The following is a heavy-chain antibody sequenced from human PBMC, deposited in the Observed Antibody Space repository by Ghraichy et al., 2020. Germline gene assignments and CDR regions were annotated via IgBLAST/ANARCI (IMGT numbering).Heavy chain of an antibody. J-gene: IGHJ6*02. V-gene: IGHV3-23*01. D-gene: IGHD2-2*01. Sequence: GESLNISCAASGFTFSSYAMSWVRQAPGKGLYWVSGISGSGGSTYYADSVKGRFTISRDNSKNTLYVQMNSLRAEDTAIYYCAKSRYCSSTSCYIYGMDVWGQGTTVTVSS. CDR1: GFTFSSYA. CDR2: ISGSGGST. CDR3: AKSRYCSSTSCYIYGMDV.